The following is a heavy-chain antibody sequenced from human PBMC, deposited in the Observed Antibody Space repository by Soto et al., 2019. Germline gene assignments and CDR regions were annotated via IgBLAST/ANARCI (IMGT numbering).Heavy chain of an antibody. J-gene: IGHJ4*02. V-gene: IGHV3-23*01. CDR1: GFTFSSSA. Sequence: PGGSLRLSCAASGFTFSSSAMTWVRQAPGKELEWVSAISGSGGSTYYADSVKGRFTISRDNSKNTLYLQMNSLRAEDTAVYYCARRGPGTYFDYWGQGTLVTVSS. D-gene: IGHD6-13*01. CDR2: ISGSGGST. CDR3: ARRGPGTYFDY.